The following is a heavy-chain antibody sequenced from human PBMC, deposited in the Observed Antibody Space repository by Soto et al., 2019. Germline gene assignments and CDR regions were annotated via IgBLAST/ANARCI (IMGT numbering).Heavy chain of an antibody. CDR2: IRSKANSYAT. D-gene: IGHD3-9*01. V-gene: IGHV3-73*01. CDR3: TRNLYDILTGYHDPFDY. CDR1: GFTFSGSA. J-gene: IGHJ4*02. Sequence: GGSLRLSCAASGFTFSGSAMHWVRQASGKGLEWVGRIRSKANSYATAYAASVKGRFTISRDDSKNTAYLQMNSLKTEDTAVYYCTRNLYDILTGYHDPFDYWGQGTLVTVSS.